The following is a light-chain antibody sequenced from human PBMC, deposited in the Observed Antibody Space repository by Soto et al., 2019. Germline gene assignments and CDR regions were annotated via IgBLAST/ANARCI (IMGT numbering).Light chain of an antibody. Sequence: QSALTQPPSASGSPGQSITISCTGTSSDIGAYNYVSWYQQHPGKAPKLIIYEVTRRPSGVPARFSGSKSGNTASLTVSGLQAEDKSDYYCSSYSGSNTVLFGGGTKLTVL. CDR3: SSYSGSNTVL. CDR2: EVT. J-gene: IGLJ2*01. CDR1: SSDIGAYNY. V-gene: IGLV2-8*01.